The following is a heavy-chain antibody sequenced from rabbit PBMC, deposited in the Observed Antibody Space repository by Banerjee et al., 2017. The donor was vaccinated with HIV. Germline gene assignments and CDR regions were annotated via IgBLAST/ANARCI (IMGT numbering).Heavy chain of an antibody. D-gene: IGHD6-1*01. Sequence: QEQLVESGGGLVQPEGSLTLTCTASGFSFSSYYYMCWVRQAPGKGLEWIACIYAGSSGSTDYASWAKGRFTISKTSSTTVTLQMTSLTVADTATYFCVRDYADGRGFSFNLWGPGTLVTVS. CDR3: VRDYADGRGFSFNL. J-gene: IGHJ4*01. CDR1: GFSFSSYYY. V-gene: IGHV1S45*01. CDR2: IYAGSSGST.